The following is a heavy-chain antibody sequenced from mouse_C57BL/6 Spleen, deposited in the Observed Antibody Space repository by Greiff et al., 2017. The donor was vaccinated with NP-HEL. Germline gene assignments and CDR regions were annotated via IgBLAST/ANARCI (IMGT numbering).Heavy chain of an antibody. D-gene: IGHD2-1*01. J-gene: IGHJ4*01. CDR3: ARSRGNGNYPSY. CDR1: GYTFTSYW. V-gene: IGHV1-59*01. CDR2: IDPSDSYT. Sequence: QVQLQQPGAELVRPGTSLKLSCKASGYTFTSYWMHWVKQRPGQGLEWIGVIDPSDSYTNYNQKFKGKATLTVDTSSSTAYMQLSSLTSEDSAVYYCARSRGNGNYPSYWGQGTSVTVSS.